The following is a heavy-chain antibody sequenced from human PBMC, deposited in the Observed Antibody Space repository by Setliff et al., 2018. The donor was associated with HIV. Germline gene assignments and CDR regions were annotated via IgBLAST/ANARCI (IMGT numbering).Heavy chain of an antibody. Sequence: PSETLSLTCTVSDASISTSNFLWGWIRQSPGKGLEWIGSSYYSSRTYYNPSLKNRVTISADTSKNHLSLKLTSLTAAETAVYYCGRLETGPATSAYGPFNSWGQGKMVTVSS. CDR3: GRLETGPATSAYGPFNS. V-gene: IGHV4-39*02. J-gene: IGHJ4*02. D-gene: IGHD4-17*01. CDR2: SYYSSRT. CDR1: DASISTSNFL.